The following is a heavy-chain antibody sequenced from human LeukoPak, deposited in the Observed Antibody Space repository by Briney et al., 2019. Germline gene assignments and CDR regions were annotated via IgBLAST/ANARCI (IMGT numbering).Heavy chain of an antibody. J-gene: IGHJ4*02. V-gene: IGHV1-2*02. CDR2: INPNSGGT. Sequence: ASVKVSCKASGYTFTGYYMHWVRQAPGQGLEWMGWINPNSGGTNYAQKFQGRVTMTRDTSISTAYMERSRLRSDDTAVYYCARDRDDSSGLNFDYWGQGTLVTVSS. D-gene: IGHD3-22*01. CDR1: GYTFTGYY. CDR3: ARDRDDSSGLNFDY.